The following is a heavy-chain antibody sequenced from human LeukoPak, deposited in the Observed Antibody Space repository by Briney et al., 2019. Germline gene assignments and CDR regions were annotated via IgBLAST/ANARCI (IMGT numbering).Heavy chain of an antibody. CDR3: AREGVGEQQPKNYYYGMDV. D-gene: IGHD6-13*01. V-gene: IGHV3-7*01. J-gene: IGHJ6*02. CDR2: IKQDGSEK. Sequence: PGGSLRLSCAASGFTFSSYWVSWVRQAPGKGLEWVANIKQDGSEKYYVDSVKGRFTISRDNAKNSLYLQMNSLRAEDTAVYYCAREGVGEQQPKNYYYGMDVWGQGTTVTVSS. CDR1: GFTFSSYW.